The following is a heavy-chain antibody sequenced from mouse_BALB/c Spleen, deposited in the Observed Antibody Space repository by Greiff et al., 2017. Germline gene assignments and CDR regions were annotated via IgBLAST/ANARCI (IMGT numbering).Heavy chain of an antibody. V-gene: IGHV5-6-5*01. D-gene: IGHD2-14*01. Sequence: EVQRVESGGGLVKPGGSLKLSCAASGFTFSSYAMSWVRQTPEKRLEWVASISSGGSTYYPDSVKGRFTISRDNARNILYLQMSSLRSEDTAMYYCAGGYPAWFAYWGQGTLVTVAA. J-gene: IGHJ3*01. CDR2: ISSGGST. CDR1: GFTFSSYA. CDR3: AGGYPAWFAY.